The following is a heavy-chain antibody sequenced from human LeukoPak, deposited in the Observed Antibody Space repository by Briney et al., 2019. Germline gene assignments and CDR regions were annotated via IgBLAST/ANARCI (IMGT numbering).Heavy chain of an antibody. V-gene: IGHV5-51*01. D-gene: IGHD3-22*01. CDR3: ARPYYYDSSDYYYFDY. CDR1: GYSFTSYW. Sequence: GESLKISCKGSGYSFTSYWIGWVRQMPGKGLEWMGIIYPGDSDTRYSPSFQGQVTISADKSISTAYLQWSSLKASDTAMYYCARPYYYDSSDYYYFDYWGQGTLVTVSS. CDR2: IYPGDSDT. J-gene: IGHJ4*02.